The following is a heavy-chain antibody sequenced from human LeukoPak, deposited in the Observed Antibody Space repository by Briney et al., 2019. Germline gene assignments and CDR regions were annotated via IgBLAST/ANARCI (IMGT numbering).Heavy chain of an antibody. D-gene: IGHD5-24*01. CDR3: ARTRTGRDAYNFHFDY. Sequence: GGSLRLACAASGFTFSSYWMHWVRQAPGKGLVWVSRINSDGSSTSYADSVKGRFTISRDNAKSTLYLQMNSLRVEDTAVYYCARTRTGRDAYNFHFDYWGQGTLVTVSS. CDR2: INSDGSST. J-gene: IGHJ4*02. CDR1: GFTFSSYW. V-gene: IGHV3-74*01.